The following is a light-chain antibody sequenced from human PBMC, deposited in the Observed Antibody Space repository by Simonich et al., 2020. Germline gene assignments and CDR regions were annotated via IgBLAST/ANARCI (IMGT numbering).Light chain of an antibody. J-gene: IGKJ2*01. CDR3: MQSIQLPPYT. CDR2: EVS. CDR1: QSLLHSDGKTY. V-gene: IGKV2D-29*02. Sequence: DIVMTQTPLSLSVTPGQPASISCKSSQSLLHSDGKTYLYWYLQKPGQSPQLLIYEVSIRFSGVPDRFSGSGSGTDFTLKISRVEAEDVGVYYCMQSIQLPPYTFGQGTKLEIK.